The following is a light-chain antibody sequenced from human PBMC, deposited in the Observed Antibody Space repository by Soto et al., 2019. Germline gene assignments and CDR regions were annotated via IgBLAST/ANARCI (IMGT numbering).Light chain of an antibody. V-gene: IGKV1-39*01. J-gene: IGKJ5*01. CDR3: HQNYSTPPVT. CDR2: AAS. CDR1: QSISSY. Sequence: DIQMTQSPSSLSASVGDRVTITCRASQSISSYLNWYQQKPGKAPKLLIYAASSLQSGVPSRFSVSGCGTDINLTITILLPEAFATYYCHQNYSTPPVTFGQGTRLEIK.